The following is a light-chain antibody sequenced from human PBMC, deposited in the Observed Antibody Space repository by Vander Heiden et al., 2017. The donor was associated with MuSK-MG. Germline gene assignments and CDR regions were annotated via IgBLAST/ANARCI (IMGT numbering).Light chain of an antibody. CDR3: SSYTSSSTGG. CDR1: SSDVGGYTY. V-gene: IGLV2-14*01. J-gene: IGLJ1*01. Sequence: QSALPQPASVSGSPGQSITLPCTGTSSDVGGYTYVPWYHQPPGKAHKRMSYDVRNRPSGVAKRCAGSKSGNPDSLTISGRQAEDEADYYCSSYTSSSTGGFGTGTKVTVL. CDR2: DVR.